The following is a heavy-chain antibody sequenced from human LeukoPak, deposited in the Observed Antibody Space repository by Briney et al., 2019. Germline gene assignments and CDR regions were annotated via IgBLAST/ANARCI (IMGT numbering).Heavy chain of an antibody. J-gene: IGHJ6*03. V-gene: IGHV4-34*01. CDR2: INHSGST. CDR3: ARHRALLGLWANYYYMDV. Sequence: PSETLSLTCAVYGGSFSGYYWSWIRQPPGKGLEWIGEINHSGSTNYNPSLKSRVTISVDTSKNQFSLKLSSVTAADTAVYYCARHRALLGLWANYYYMDVWGKGTTVTISS. CDR1: GGSFSGYY. D-gene: IGHD4/OR15-4a*01.